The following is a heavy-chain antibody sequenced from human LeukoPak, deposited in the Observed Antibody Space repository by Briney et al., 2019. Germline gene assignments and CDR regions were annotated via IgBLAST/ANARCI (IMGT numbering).Heavy chain of an antibody. D-gene: IGHD3-22*01. CDR3: ARGVSRRHYYDSSGYYPRGPYNWFDP. CDR2: IYYSGST. CDR1: GGSISSSSYY. J-gene: IGHJ5*02. Sequence: PSETLSLTCTVSGGSISSSSYYWGWIRQPPGKGLEWIGSIYYSGSTYYNPSLKSRVTISVDTSKNQFSLKLSSVTAADTAVYYCARGVSRRHYYDSSGYYPRGPYNWFDPWGQGTLVTVSS. V-gene: IGHV4-39*07.